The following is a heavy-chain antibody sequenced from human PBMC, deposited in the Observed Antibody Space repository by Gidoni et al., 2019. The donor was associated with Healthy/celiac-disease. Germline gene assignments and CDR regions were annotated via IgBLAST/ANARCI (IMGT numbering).Heavy chain of an antibody. V-gene: IGHV4-34*01. D-gene: IGHD1-1*01. J-gene: IGHJ3*02. CDR3: ARGRGQYALNWNDARWAFDI. CDR1: GGSFSGYY. Sequence: QVQLQQWGAGLLQPPEALSLTCAVYGGSFSGYYWRRIRKPPGRVLEWIGEINHSGSTNYNPSLKSRVTISVDTSKNQFSLKRSAVTAADTAVYYCARGRGQYALNWNDARWAFDIWGQGTMVTVSS. CDR2: INHSGST.